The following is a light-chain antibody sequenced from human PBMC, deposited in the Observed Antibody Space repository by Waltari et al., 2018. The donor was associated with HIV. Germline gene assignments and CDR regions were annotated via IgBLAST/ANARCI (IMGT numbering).Light chain of an antibody. V-gene: IGLV3-25*03. Sequence: YELTQPPSVSVSPGQTARITCSGDLLSDQYVHLYKQKPGQAPVLVMYKDTQRPSGIPDRFFGSTSGTTVTLTISGVQAEDEADYYCQSTDTSDAYYVFGGGTKVTVL. CDR3: QSTDTSDAYYV. CDR2: KDT. CDR1: LLSDQY. J-gene: IGLJ1*01.